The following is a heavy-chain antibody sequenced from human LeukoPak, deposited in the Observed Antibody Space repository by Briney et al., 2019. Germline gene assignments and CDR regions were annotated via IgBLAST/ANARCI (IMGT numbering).Heavy chain of an antibody. J-gene: IGHJ6*02. D-gene: IGHD4-11*01. V-gene: IGHV3-23*01. CDR1: GVTFSSYA. CDR3: AKDLYSNYVFYYYGMDV. CDR2: ISGSGGST. Sequence: GGSLRLSCAASGVTFSSYAMSWVRQAPGKGLEWVSVISGSGGSTYYADSVKGRFTISRDNSKNTVHLQMNSLRAEDTAVYYCAKDLYSNYVFYYYGMDVWGQGTTVTVSS.